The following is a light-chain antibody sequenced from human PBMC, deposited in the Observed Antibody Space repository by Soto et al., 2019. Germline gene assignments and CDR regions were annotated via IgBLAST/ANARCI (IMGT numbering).Light chain of an antibody. J-gene: IGKJ1*01. CDR3: QQYGSSWWT. CDR2: DAS. V-gene: IGKV1-5*01. CDR1: QSISSW. Sequence: DIQMTQSPSTLSASVGDRVTITCRASQSISSWLAWYQQKPGKAPKLLIYDASSLESGVPSRFSGSGSGTEFTITISRMETEDFAVYYCQQYGSSWWTFGQGTKVDSK.